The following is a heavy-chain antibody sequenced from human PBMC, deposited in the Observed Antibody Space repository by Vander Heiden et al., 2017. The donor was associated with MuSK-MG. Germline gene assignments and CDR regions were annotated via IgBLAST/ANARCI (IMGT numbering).Heavy chain of an antibody. D-gene: IGHD1-20*01. V-gene: IGHV3-23*04. CDR3: ARNPGPYNGEIDY. CDR2: ISGSGGAL. Sequence: EVQLVESGGSLVQPGGSLRLSCGTSGFTLSGHGMNWVRRGPGGGPEWVSFISGSGGALYYADSVRGRFTVSRDNSKNTVYLQMNTLSPEDTAVYFCARNPGPYNGEIDYWGQGTLVAVS. J-gene: IGHJ4*02. CDR1: GFTLSGHG.